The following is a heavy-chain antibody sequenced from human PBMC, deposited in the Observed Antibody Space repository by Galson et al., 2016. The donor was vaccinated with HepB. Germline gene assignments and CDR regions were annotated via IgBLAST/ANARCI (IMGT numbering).Heavy chain of an antibody. V-gene: IGHV3-23*01. J-gene: IGHJ6*03. D-gene: IGHD3-10*01. CDR2: ISGSGGRT. CDR3: AKDSRRSTFRVLIHGLFSYMDV. Sequence: SLRLSCAASGFTFNNYAMNWVRQAPGKGLEGVSGISGSGGRTYYSDSVRGRFTISRDNSKNTLYLQMNSLNAGDTAIYYCAKDSRRSTFRVLIHGLFSYMDVWGKGTTVTVSS. CDR1: GFTFNNYA.